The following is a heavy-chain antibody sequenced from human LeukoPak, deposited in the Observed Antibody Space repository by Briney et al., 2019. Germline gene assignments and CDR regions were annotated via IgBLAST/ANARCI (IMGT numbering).Heavy chain of an antibody. D-gene: IGHD6-6*01. Sequence: GGSLRLSCAASGFTFSSYGMHWVRQAPGKGLEWVAFIRYDGSNKYYADSVKGRFTISRDNSKNTLYLQMNSLRAEDTAVYYCAKDLTLVSSSSSSFDYWGQGTLVTVSS. J-gene: IGHJ4*02. CDR3: AKDLTLVSSSSSSFDY. CDR1: GFTFSSYG. CDR2: IRYDGSNK. V-gene: IGHV3-30*02.